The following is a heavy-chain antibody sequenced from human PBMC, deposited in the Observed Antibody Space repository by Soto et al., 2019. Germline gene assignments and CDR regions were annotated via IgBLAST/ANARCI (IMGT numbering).Heavy chain of an antibody. Sequence: QLQLQESGSGLVKPSQTLSLTCAVSGGSITSGNSYSWSWIRQPPGKGLEWIGSISHTGSTSYNPSLKSRLTMSVDKSKNQFSLRLSSVTAADMAVYYCARDVAPYFGTWCDTWGQGILVTVSS. D-gene: IGHD3-10*01. CDR1: GGSITSGNSYS. V-gene: IGHV4-30-2*01. CDR3: ARDVAPYFGTWCDT. CDR2: ISHTGST. J-gene: IGHJ5*02.